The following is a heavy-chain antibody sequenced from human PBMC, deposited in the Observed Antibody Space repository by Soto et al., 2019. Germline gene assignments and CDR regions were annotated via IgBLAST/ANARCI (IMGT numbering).Heavy chain of an antibody. J-gene: IGHJ5*02. CDR2: IYYSGST. V-gene: IGHV4-31*03. CDR1: GGSISSGGYY. Sequence: SETLSLTCTVSGGSISSGGYYWSWIRQHPGKGLEWIGYIYYSGSTYYSPSLKSRVTISVDTSKNQFSLKLSSVTAADTAVYYCARDSPIAAAGTGFDPWGQGTLVTVSS. D-gene: IGHD6-13*01. CDR3: ARDSPIAAAGTGFDP.